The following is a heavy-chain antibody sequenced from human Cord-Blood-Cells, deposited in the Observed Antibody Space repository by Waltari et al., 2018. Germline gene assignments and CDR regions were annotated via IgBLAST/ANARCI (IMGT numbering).Heavy chain of an antibody. J-gene: IGHJ5*02. V-gene: IGHV1-69*01. D-gene: IGHD1-26*01. CDR2: FLPIFGTA. CDR1: GGTFSSYA. Sequence: QVQLVQSGAEVKKPGSSVKVSCKASGGTFSSYAISWVRQAPGQGLEWMGGFLPIFGTANYAQKFQGRGTITADESTSTAYMELSSLRSEDTAVYYWASYRELLGNWFDPWGQGTLVTVSS. CDR3: ASYRELLGNWFDP.